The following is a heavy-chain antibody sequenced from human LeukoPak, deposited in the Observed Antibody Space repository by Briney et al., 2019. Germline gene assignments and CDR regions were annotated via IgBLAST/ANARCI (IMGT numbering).Heavy chain of an antibody. CDR2: IIPIFGTA. CDR3: ARQTILDFWSGYYTGAFDI. D-gene: IGHD3-3*01. V-gene: IGHV1-69*05. Sequence: GSSVKVSCKASGGTFSSYAISLVRQTPGQGLEWMGRIIPIFGTANYAQKFQGRVTITTDESTSTAYMELSSLRSEDTAVYYCARQTILDFWSGYYTGAFDIWGQGTMVTVSS. CDR1: GGTFSSYA. J-gene: IGHJ3*02.